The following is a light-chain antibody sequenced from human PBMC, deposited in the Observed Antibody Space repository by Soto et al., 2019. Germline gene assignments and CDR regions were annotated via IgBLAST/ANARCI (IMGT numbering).Light chain of an antibody. CDR2: GAS. Sequence: EIVLTQSPGTLSLSPGERATLSCRASPSVSSSYLAWYQQKPGQAPRLLLYGASSRATGIPDRFSGSGSGTDFTLTISRLEPEDFAVYYCQQYGSSRPLTFGGGTNVEIK. CDR1: PSVSSSY. CDR3: QQYGSSRPLT. V-gene: IGKV3-20*01. J-gene: IGKJ4*01.